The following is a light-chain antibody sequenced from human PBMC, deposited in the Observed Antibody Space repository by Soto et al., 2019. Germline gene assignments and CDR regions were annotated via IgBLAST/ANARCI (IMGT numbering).Light chain of an antibody. V-gene: IGLV1-40*01. CDR1: SSNIGAGYD. CDR2: GKN. J-gene: IGLJ3*02. Sequence: QSVLTQPPSVSGAPGQRVTISCTGTSSNIGAGYDVHWYQQFPGTAPKLLIYGKNSRPSGVPDRFSGSKSGTSASLAITALQTEDEADYYCQSYDNSVSASWVFGGGTKLTVL. CDR3: QSYDNSVSASWV.